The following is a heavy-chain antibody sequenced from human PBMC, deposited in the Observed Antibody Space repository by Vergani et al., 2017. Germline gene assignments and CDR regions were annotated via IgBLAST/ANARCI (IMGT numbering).Heavy chain of an antibody. D-gene: IGHD3-10*01. Sequence: ELQLVESGGGLFKPGGSLRLSCAASGSTVSGTYMTWVPQAPGKGLEWVSHIYSGDETYYADSVKGRVTISRDTSKNTLHLQINNLRVEDTAVYYCARGNYYGSGTYVDPWGQGTLVTVSS. CDR2: IYSGDET. CDR1: GSTVSGTY. V-gene: IGHV3-66*02. J-gene: IGHJ5*02. CDR3: ARGNYYGSGTYVDP.